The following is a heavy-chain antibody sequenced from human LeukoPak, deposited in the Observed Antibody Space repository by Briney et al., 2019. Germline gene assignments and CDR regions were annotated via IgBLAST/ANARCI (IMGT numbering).Heavy chain of an antibody. J-gene: IGHJ4*02. D-gene: IGHD3-10*01. CDR2: INHSGST. Sequence: SETLSLTCAVYGGSFSGYYWSWIRQPPGKGLEWIGEINHSGSTNYNPSLKSRVTISVDTSKNQFSLKLSSVTAADTAVYYCARGGGFGELLRLFDYWGQGTLVTVSS. CDR3: ARGGGFGELLRLFDY. V-gene: IGHV4-34*01. CDR1: GGSFSGYY.